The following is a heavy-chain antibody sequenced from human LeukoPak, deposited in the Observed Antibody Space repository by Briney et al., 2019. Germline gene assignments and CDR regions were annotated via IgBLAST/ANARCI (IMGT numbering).Heavy chain of an antibody. J-gene: IGHJ4*02. V-gene: IGHV4-59*01. CDR2: IYYSGST. Sequence: SETLSLTCTVSGGSISSYYWSWIRQPPGKGLGWIGYIYYSGSTNYNPSLKSRVTISVDTSKNQFSLKLSSVTAADTAVYYCARATLRYFDWYDYWGQGTLVTVSS. D-gene: IGHD3-9*01. CDR3: ARATLRYFDWYDY. CDR1: GGSISSYY.